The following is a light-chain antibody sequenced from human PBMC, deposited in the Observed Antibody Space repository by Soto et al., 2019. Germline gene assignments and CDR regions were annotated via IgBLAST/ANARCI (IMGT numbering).Light chain of an antibody. J-gene: IGKJ3*01. CDR2: DAS. Sequence: ELVLTQSPGTLSLSPGERATLSCRASQSVSNTYLAWYQQKPGQAPRLLIYDASGRATGIPDRFSGSGYGTDFTLTISRLEPEDFALYYCQQYGRSPGLFTFGPGTKVDIK. V-gene: IGKV3-20*01. CDR3: QQYGRSPGLFT. CDR1: QSVSNTY.